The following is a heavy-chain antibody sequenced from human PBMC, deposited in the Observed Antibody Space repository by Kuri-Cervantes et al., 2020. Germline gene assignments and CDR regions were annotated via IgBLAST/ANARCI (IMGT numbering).Heavy chain of an antibody. CDR3: ARRVPAAIGYYYYYMDV. CDR2: IYYSGST. CDR1: GGSISSSSYY. D-gene: IGHD2-2*02. V-gene: IGHV4-39*07. J-gene: IGHJ6*03. Sequence: GSLRLSCTVSGGSISSSSYYWGWIRQPPGKGLEWIGSIYYSGSTYYNPSLKSRVTISVDTSKNQFSLKLSFVTAADTAVYYCARRVPAAIGYYYYYMDVWGKGTTVTVSS.